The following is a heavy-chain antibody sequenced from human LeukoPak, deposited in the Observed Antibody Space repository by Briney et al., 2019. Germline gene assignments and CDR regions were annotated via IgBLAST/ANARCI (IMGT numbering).Heavy chain of an antibody. CDR1: GFTVSSNY. D-gene: IGHD4-11*01. CDR2: ISSSSSYI. V-gene: IGHV3-21*01. Sequence: GGSLRLSCAASGFTVSSNYMSWVRQAPGKGLEWVSSISSSSSYIYYADSVKGRFTISRDNAKNSLYLQLNSLRAEDTAVYYCVRLYDDYTNGHFDSWGQGTLVTVSS. J-gene: IGHJ4*02. CDR3: VRLYDDYTNGHFDS.